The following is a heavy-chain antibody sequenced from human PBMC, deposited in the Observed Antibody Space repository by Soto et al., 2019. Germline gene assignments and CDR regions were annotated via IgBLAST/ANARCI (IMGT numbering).Heavy chain of an antibody. Sequence: XXTLSLPCAVYGGSFRGYYWRWIRQPPGKGQEWIGEINHSGSTKYHPSLKSRVTISVDTSKNQFSLKLSSVTDADTAVCYCARGRSSGYAKAFDIWGQGTMVTVSS. V-gene: IGHV4-34*01. D-gene: IGHD5-12*01. CDR1: GGSFRGYY. J-gene: IGHJ3*02. CDR2: INHSGST. CDR3: ARGRSSGYAKAFDI.